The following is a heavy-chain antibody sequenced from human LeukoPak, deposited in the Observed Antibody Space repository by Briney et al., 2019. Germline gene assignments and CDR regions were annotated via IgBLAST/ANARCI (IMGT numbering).Heavy chain of an antibody. D-gene: IGHD3-10*01. CDR1: GFTFSNYW. V-gene: IGHV3-74*01. J-gene: IGHJ4*02. CDR3: AREVGSGNSDRYFDY. Sequence: GGSLRLSCITSGFTFSNYWMHWVRQAPGKGLVWVSRINSDGSSTSYADSVKGRFTISRDNAKNTLYLQMNSLRAEDTAVYYCAREVGSGNSDRYFDYWGQGTLVTVSS. CDR2: INSDGSST.